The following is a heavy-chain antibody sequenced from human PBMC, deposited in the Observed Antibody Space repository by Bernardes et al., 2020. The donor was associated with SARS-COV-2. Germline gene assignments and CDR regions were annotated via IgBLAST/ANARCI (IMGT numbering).Heavy chain of an antibody. D-gene: IGHD3-22*01. V-gene: IGHV2-70*11. CDR2: IDWDDDK. Sequence: GPTLVKPTQTLTLTCTFSGFSLSTTGMCVSWIRQPPGKALEWLARIDWDDDKYYITSLKTRLTISKDTSKNQVVLTLTTLDPVDTATYYCARTVRLDTSGYYYVDYWGQGTLVTVSS. CDR1: GFSLSTTGMC. J-gene: IGHJ4*02. CDR3: ARTVRLDTSGYYYVDY.